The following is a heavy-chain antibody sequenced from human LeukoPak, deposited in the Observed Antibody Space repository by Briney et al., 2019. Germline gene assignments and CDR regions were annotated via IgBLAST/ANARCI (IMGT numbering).Heavy chain of an antibody. CDR1: GASISSHY. CDR2: IDYNGRA. J-gene: IGHJ4*02. V-gene: IGHV4-59*11. D-gene: IGHD3-22*01. CDR3: ARTYDTSGYYYAFDY. Sequence: SETLSLTCNFFGASISSHYWSWIRQPPGKGLEWIGYIDYNGRAHYNPSLNSRVTISVDTSKNQFSLNLSFVTAADTAVYYCARTYDTSGYYYAFDYWGQGTLVTVSS.